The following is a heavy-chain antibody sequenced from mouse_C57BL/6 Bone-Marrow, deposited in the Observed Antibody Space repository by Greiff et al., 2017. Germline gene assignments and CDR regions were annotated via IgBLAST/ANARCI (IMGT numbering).Heavy chain of an antibody. V-gene: IGHV1-55*01. CDR3: ARDDYVDYYFDV. CDR1: GYTFTSYW. J-gene: IGHJ1*03. Sequence: QVQLQQPGAELVKPGASVKMSCKASGYTFTSYWITWVKQRPGQGLEWIGDIYPGSGSTNYNEKFKSKATLTVDTSSSTAYMQLSSLTSVDSAVYYCARDDYVDYYFDVWGTGTTVTVSS. CDR2: IYPGSGST. D-gene: IGHD2-4*01.